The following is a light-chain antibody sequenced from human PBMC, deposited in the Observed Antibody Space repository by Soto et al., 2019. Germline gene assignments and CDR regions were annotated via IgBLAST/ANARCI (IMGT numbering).Light chain of an antibody. CDR1: SSDVGLYNY. Sequence: QSALTQPASLSGSPGQSITISCTGTSSDVGLYNYVSWYQQHPGKAPKLLIYDVDNRPSGVSNRFSGSKSGNTASLTISGLQAEDEADYYCTSYTSSSTLVFGGGTKLTVL. CDR2: DVD. CDR3: TSYTSSSTLV. V-gene: IGLV2-14*01. J-gene: IGLJ2*01.